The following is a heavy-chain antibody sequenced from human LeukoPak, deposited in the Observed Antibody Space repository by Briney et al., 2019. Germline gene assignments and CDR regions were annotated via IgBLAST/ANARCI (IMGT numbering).Heavy chain of an antibody. J-gene: IGHJ4*02. CDR3: ARANRYAGGDRHFDY. V-gene: IGHV4-59*01. CDR1: GGSISSYY. Sequence: PSETLSLTCTVSGGSISSYYWSWIRQPPGKGMEWIGYIYYSGSTNYNPSLKSRVTISVDTAKNQFSLRLSSATAADTAVYYCARANRYAGGDRHFDYWGQGTLVTVSS. D-gene: IGHD1-14*01. CDR2: IYYSGST.